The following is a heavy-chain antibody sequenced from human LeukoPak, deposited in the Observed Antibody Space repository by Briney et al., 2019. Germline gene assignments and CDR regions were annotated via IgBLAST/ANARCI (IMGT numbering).Heavy chain of an antibody. D-gene: IGHD1-14*01. CDR1: GFTFSNYW. J-gene: IGHJ4*02. Sequence: GGSLRLSCAASGFTFSNYWMNWVRQAPGKGLEWAANIKQDGTEIYYVDSVKGRFTISRDNAKNLLYLQMNSLRAEDTAVYYCARDTGSFDYWGQGTLVTVSS. CDR3: ARDTGSFDY. V-gene: IGHV3-7*05. CDR2: IKQDGTEI.